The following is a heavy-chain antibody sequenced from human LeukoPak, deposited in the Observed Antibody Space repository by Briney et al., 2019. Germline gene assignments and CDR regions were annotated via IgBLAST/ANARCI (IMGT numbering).Heavy chain of an antibody. V-gene: IGHV3-23*01. Sequence: PGGSLRLSCAASGFTFSSYAITWVRQAPGKGLEWVSVISGSGGSTYYADSVKGRFTISRDNSKNTLYLQMNSPRAEDTAVYYCAKGQNYYDTSGYLTVDHWGQGTLVTVSS. D-gene: IGHD3-22*01. CDR1: GFTFSSYA. CDR3: AKGQNYYDTSGYLTVDH. J-gene: IGHJ4*02. CDR2: ISGSGGST.